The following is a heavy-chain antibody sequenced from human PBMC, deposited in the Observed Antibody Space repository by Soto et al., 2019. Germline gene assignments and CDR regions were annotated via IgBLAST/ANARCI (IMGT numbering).Heavy chain of an antibody. CDR1: GFTFSSYA. D-gene: IGHD3-22*01. CDR3: AKTPHLEGYYIKPAEYYFDY. CDR2: ISGSGGST. Sequence: EVQLLESGGGLVQPGGSLRLSCAASGFTFSSYAMSWVRQAPGKGLEWVSAISGSGGSTYYADSVKGRFTISRDNSKHTLYLQMNSLRAEDTAVYYCAKTPHLEGYYIKPAEYYFDYWGQGTLVTVSS. V-gene: IGHV3-23*01. J-gene: IGHJ4*02.